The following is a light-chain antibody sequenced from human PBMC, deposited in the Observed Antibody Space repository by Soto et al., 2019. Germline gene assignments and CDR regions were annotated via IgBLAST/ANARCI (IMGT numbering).Light chain of an antibody. J-gene: IGKJ2*01. Sequence: EIVLTQSPGTLSLSPGQRATLSCRTSRPVSSSYLDCYQQKPGQAPRLIYGASSRATDIPDRFSGSVSGTDFTLTITRLEPEAFAVYYCQLFVGLMSTFGQGTKLEIK. V-gene: IGKV3-20*01. CDR2: GAS. CDR1: RPVSSSY. CDR3: QLFVGLMST.